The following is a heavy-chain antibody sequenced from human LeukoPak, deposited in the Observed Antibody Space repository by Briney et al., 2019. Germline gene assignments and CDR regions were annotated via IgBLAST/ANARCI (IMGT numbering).Heavy chain of an antibody. CDR1: GGSISSSSYY. D-gene: IGHD3-22*01. CDR2: IYYSGST. Sequence: PSETLSLTCTVSGGSISSSSYYWGWIRQPPGKGLEWIGTIYYSGSTNHNPSLKSRVTISLDTSKSQFSLKLTSVTAADTAVYYCARVGGGYDSSGSSNAFDIWGQGTMVTVSS. V-gene: IGHV4-39*07. J-gene: IGHJ3*02. CDR3: ARVGGGYDSSGSSNAFDI.